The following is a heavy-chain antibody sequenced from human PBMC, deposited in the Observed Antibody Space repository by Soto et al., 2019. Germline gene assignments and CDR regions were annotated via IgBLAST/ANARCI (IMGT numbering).Heavy chain of an antibody. Sequence: GGSLRLSCTASGFTFGDYGMSWVRQAPGKGLEWVSGINWNGGSTSYAESVKGRFTISRDNTKNSLFLQMNSLRVEDTATYHCARDGYRLTWYPVGWWFDPWGQGTLVTVSS. J-gene: IGHJ5*02. CDR1: GFTFGDYG. CDR2: INWNGGST. D-gene: IGHD3-16*02. V-gene: IGHV3-20*01. CDR3: ARDGYRLTWYPVGWWFDP.